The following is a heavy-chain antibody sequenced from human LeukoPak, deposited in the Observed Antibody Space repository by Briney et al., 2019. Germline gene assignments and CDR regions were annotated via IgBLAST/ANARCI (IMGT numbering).Heavy chain of an antibody. J-gene: IGHJ6*02. CDR2: INPSGGST. V-gene: IGHV1-46*01. Sequence: ASVKVSCKASGYTFTSYYMHWVRQASGQGLEWMGIINPSGGSTSYAQKFQGRVTMTRDTSTSTVYMELSSLRSEDTAVYYCARAGITMVRGVIRGYYYGMDVWGQGTTVTVSS. CDR1: GYTFTSYY. D-gene: IGHD3-10*01. CDR3: ARAGITMVRGVIRGYYYGMDV.